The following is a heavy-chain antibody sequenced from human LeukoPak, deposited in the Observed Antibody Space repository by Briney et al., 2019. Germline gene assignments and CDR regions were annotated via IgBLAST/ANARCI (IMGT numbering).Heavy chain of an antibody. CDR3: VRYSYYLYYFGVDV. Sequence: KASETLSLTCTVSGGSISSGDYYWSWIRQPPGKGLEWIGNIYYTGSTNYNPSLKSRVNMSLDTSKNQFSLNLSSLTAADTAVYYCVRYSYYLYYFGVDVWGQGTTVTVSS. V-gene: IGHV4-61*08. CDR1: GGSISSGDYY. CDR2: IYYTGST. J-gene: IGHJ6*02. D-gene: IGHD1-26*01.